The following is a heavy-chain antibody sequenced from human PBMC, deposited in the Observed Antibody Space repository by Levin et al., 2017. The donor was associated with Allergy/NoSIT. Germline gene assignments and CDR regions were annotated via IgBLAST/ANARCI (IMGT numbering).Heavy chain of an antibody. CDR2: ISSSSSYI. CDR1: GFTFSSYS. J-gene: IGHJ4*02. D-gene: IGHD6-19*01. Sequence: GGSLRLSCAASGFTFSSYSMNWVRQAPGKGLEWVSSISSSSSYIYYADSVKGRFTISRDNAKNSLYLQMNSLRAEDTAVYYCARDPRRYSSGWALWYFDYWGQGTLVTVSS. V-gene: IGHV3-21*01. CDR3: ARDPRRYSSGWALWYFDY.